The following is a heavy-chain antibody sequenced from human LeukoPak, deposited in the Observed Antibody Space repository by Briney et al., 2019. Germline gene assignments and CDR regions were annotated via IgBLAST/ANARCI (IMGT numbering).Heavy chain of an antibody. CDR3: VRERNNFWSGHHSIFDS. CDR1: GFTFSNYA. Sequence: GGSLRLSCSASGFTFSNYAMHWVRQAPGKGLVWLSRINNDGSSTIYADSVKGRFTFSRDNAENTLFLEMSSLRVEDTAVYYCVRERNNFWSGHHSIFDSWGQGTLVTVSS. J-gene: IGHJ4*02. D-gene: IGHD3-3*01. CDR2: INNDGSST. V-gene: IGHV3-74*01.